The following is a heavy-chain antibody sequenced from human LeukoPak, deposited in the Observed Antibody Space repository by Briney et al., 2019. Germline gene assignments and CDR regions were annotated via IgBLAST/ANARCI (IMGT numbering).Heavy chain of an antibody. J-gene: IGHJ4*02. V-gene: IGHV1-58*01. Sequence: TSVRVSCEASGFTFTISAVQWVRQASGQRLEWRGWIVVSSGNTNYTQNFQERVTITRDMSTNTAYLELSGLRSEDTAVYYCAADLPYSNYGPLDYWGQGTLVTVSS. CDR3: AADLPYSNYGPLDY. CDR1: GFTFTISA. CDR2: IVVSSGNT. D-gene: IGHD4-11*01.